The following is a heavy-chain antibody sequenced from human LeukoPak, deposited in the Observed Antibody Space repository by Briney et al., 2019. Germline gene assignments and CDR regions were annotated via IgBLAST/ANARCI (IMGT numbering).Heavy chain of an antibody. CDR2: ISGSGDST. V-gene: IGHV3-23*01. CDR1: GFTFSSYA. Sequence: GRSLRLSCAASGFTFSSYAMSWVRQAPGKGLEWVSSISGSGDSTYYADSVKGRFTISRDNSKNTLYLQMNSLRAEDTALYYCAKISVVGVIRGAFDIWGQGTMVTVSS. J-gene: IGHJ3*02. CDR3: AKISVVGVIRGAFDI. D-gene: IGHD3-10*01.